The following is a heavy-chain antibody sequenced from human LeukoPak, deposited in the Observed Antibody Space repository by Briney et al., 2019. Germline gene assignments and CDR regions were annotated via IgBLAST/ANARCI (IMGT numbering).Heavy chain of an antibody. V-gene: IGHV3-15*01. J-gene: IGHJ2*01. Sequence: GGSLRLSCVGSGFTFSNYLMNWVRQAPGKGLECIGRIKSTPDGGTVDYAAPVKGRFTISRDDSQKTVYLQMDSLRVDDTAVYFCASDAANTGFWYFDLWGRGTQVTVSS. CDR3: ASDAANTGFWYFDL. CDR1: GFTFSNYL. CDR2: IKSTPDGGTV. D-gene: IGHD2-15*01.